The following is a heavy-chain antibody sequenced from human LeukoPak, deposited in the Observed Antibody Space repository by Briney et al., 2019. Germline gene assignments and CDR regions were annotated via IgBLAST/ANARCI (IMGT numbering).Heavy chain of an antibody. J-gene: IGHJ4*02. CDR2: ISGSGGST. CDR1: GFTFSNYA. V-gene: IGHV3-23*01. D-gene: IGHD1-26*01. CDR3: AKDLAGSGSYSFDY. Sequence: GGSLRLSCAASGFTFSNYAMNWVRQAPGRGLEWVSAISGSGGSTYYADSVKGRFTTSRDNSKNTLYLQMNSLRAEDTAVYYCAKDLAGSGSYSFDYWGQGTLVTVSS.